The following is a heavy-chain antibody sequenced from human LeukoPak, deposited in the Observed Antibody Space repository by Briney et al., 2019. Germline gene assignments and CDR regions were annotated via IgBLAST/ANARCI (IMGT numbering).Heavy chain of an antibody. J-gene: IGHJ4*02. Sequence: AGSLRLSCAASGFTFNDYYMSWIRQAPGKGLEWVSYISSSGSTIYYADSVKGRFTISRDNAKNSLYLQMNSLRAEDTAVYYCARVDIVVVPAAKVYDDWGQGTLVTVSS. D-gene: IGHD2-2*01. V-gene: IGHV3-11*01. CDR2: ISSSGSTI. CDR1: GFTFNDYY. CDR3: ARVDIVVVPAAKVYDD.